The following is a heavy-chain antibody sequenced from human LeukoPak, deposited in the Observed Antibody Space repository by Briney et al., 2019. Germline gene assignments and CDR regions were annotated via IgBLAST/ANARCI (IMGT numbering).Heavy chain of an antibody. D-gene: IGHD3-9*01. V-gene: IGHV1-46*01. CDR2: INPSGGST. Sequence: ASVKVSCKASGYTFTSYYMHWVRQAPGQGLEWMGIINPSGGSTSYAQKFQGRVTMTRDTSTSKVYMELSSLRSEDTAVYYCAVDYDILTGPNYYGMDVWGQGTTVTVSS. J-gene: IGHJ6*02. CDR1: GYTFTSYY. CDR3: AVDYDILTGPNYYGMDV.